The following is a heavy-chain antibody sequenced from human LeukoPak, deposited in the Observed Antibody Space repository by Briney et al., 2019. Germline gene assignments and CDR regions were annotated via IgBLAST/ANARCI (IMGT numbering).Heavy chain of an antibody. Sequence: ASVKVSCKASGYTFTSYDINWVRQATGQGLEWMGWMNPNSGNTGYAQKFQGRVTMTRNTYISTAYMELSSLRSEDTAVYYCARGYPPNYYGSGSFFDYWGQGTLVTVSS. V-gene: IGHV1-8*01. D-gene: IGHD3-10*01. CDR1: GYTFTSYD. CDR3: ARGYPPNYYGSGSFFDY. J-gene: IGHJ4*02. CDR2: MNPNSGNT.